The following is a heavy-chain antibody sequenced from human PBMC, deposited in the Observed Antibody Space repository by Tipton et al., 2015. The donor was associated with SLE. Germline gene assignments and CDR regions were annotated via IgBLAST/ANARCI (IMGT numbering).Heavy chain of an antibody. V-gene: IGHV4-39*07. J-gene: IGHJ4*02. D-gene: IGHD6-25*01. Sequence: TLSLTCTVSGGSISSSSHYWGWIRQPPGKGLEWIGSIYYGGSTYYNPSLKSRVTISVDTSKNQFSLNLSSVTAADTAVYYCARESFQQRNDYWGQGTLVTVSS. CDR2: IYYGGST. CDR3: ARESFQQRNDY. CDR1: GGSISSSSHY.